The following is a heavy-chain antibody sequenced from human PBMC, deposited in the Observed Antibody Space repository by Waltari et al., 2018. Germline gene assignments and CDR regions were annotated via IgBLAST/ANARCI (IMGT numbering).Heavy chain of an antibody. CDR3: ATPFYNWDDPLHS. V-gene: IGHV3-23*01. Sequence: EVQLLESGGDLVQPGGSLRLPGAASGTTFNNFAIIWVRLAPGTGLEWVSAITVADDTYYADSVKGRFTISRDTSKDTVYLQMNGLRAADTAVYYCATPFYNWDDPLHSWGPGTLVTVSS. D-gene: IGHD1-20*01. J-gene: IGHJ4*02. CDR2: ITVADDT. CDR1: GTTFNNFA.